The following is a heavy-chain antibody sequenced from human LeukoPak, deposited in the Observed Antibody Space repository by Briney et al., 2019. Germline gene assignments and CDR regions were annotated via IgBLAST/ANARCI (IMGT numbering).Heavy chain of an antibody. D-gene: IGHD3-10*01. J-gene: IGHJ4*02. V-gene: IGHV4-4*07. CDR1: GGSISSYY. Sequence: SETLSHTCTVSGGSISSYYWSWIWQPAGRGLEWIGRIYTSGSTNYNPSLKSRVTISVDTSKNQFSLKLSSVTAADMAVYYCARGPAKGFGDYWGQGTLVTVSS. CDR3: ARGPAKGFGDY. CDR2: IYTSGST.